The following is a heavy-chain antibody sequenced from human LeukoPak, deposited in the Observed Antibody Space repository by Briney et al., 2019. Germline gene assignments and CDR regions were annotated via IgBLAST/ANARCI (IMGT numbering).Heavy chain of an antibody. V-gene: IGHV3-23*01. CDR1: GFTFSSYA. CDR3: AKGIRRGYDSSNGYFQH. D-gene: IGHD3-22*01. CDR2: ISGSGGST. J-gene: IGHJ1*01. Sequence: RPGGSLRLSCAASGFTFSSYAMSWVRQALGKGPEWVSGISGSGGSTYYGDSVKGRFTISRDNSKNTLYLQMNSLRAEDTAVYYCAKGIRRGYDSSNGYFQHWGQGTLVTVSS.